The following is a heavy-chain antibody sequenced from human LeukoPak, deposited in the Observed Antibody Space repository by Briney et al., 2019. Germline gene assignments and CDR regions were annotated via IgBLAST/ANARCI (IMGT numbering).Heavy chain of an antibody. D-gene: IGHD2-2*01. J-gene: IGHJ6*03. CDR1: GYTFTSYG. CDR2: ISAYNGNT. Sequence: ASVKVSCKASGYTFTSYGISWVRQAPGQGLEWMGWISAYNGNTNYAQKLQGRVTMTTDTSTSTAYMELRSLRSDDTAVYYCARVPRVPAATYYYYYYYMDVWGKGTTVTVSS. CDR3: ARVPRVPAATYYYYYYYMDV. V-gene: IGHV1-18*01.